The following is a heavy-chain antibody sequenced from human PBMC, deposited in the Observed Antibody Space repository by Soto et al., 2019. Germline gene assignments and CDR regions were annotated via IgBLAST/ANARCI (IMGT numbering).Heavy chain of an antibody. J-gene: IGHJ3*02. CDR2: TSYGGSDE. V-gene: IGHV3-30*18. CDR3: AKEVRYYYESSGVDAFDI. CDR1: GFTFGTYG. Sequence: VQLVESGGGVVQPGRSLRLSCAASGFTFGTYGMHWVRQAPGKGLEWVAVTSYGGSDEYYADSVKGRYTIYRDNSKNMVYLQMNSLSTEDTAVYYCAKEVRYYYESSGVDAFDIWGLGTMVTVSS. D-gene: IGHD3-22*01.